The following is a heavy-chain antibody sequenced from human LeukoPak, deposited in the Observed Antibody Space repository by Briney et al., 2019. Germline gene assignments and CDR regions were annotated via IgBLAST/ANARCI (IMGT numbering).Heavy chain of an antibody. V-gene: IGHV1-58*01. D-gene: IGHD3-3*01. J-gene: IGHJ3*02. CDR1: GFTFTSSA. Sequence: ASVKVPCKASGFTFTSSAVQWVRQARGQRLEWIGWIVVGSGNTNYAQKFQERVTITRDMSTSTAYMELSSLRSEDTAVYYCAADYDFWSGYYAFDIWGQGTMVTVSS. CDR2: IVVGSGNT. CDR3: AADYDFWSGYYAFDI.